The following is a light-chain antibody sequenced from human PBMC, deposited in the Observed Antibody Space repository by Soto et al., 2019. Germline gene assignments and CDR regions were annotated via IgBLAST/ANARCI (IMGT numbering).Light chain of an antibody. CDR1: SSDVGYYNR. V-gene: IGLV2-18*02. Sequence: SVLTQPPSVSGSPRLSVTISCTRTSSDVGYYNRVSWYQQPPGTAPKLMIYEVTNRPSGVPDRFSASKSGNTASLTISGLQAEDEADYYCSSLTTSSTYVFGTGTKVTVL. CDR3: SSLTTSSTYV. CDR2: EVT. J-gene: IGLJ1*01.